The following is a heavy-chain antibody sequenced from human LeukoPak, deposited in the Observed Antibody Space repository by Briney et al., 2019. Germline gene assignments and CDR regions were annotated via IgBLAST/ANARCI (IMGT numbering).Heavy chain of an antibody. D-gene: IGHD2-2*01. Sequence: GASVKVSCKASGGTFSSYAISWVRQAPGQGLEWMGGIIPIFGTANYAQKFQGRVTITADESTSTAYMELSSLRSEDTAVYYCARAYCSSTSCYSGEFDYWGQGTLVTVSS. J-gene: IGHJ4*02. CDR3: ARAYCSSTSCYSGEFDY. CDR2: IIPIFGTA. V-gene: IGHV1-69*13. CDR1: GGTFSSYA.